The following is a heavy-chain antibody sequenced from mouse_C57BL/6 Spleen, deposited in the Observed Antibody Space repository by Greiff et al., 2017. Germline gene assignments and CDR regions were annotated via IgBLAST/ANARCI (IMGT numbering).Heavy chain of an antibody. Sequence: QVQLQQPGAELVKPGASVKVSCKASGYTFTSYWMHWVKQRPGQGLEWIGRIHPSDSDTNYNQKFTGKATLTVDKSSSTAYLQLSSLTSDDSAVYYCAMERTGSHFDYWGQGTTLTVSS. CDR2: IHPSDSDT. CDR3: AMERTGSHFDY. J-gene: IGHJ2*01. V-gene: IGHV1-74*01. D-gene: IGHD4-1*01. CDR1: GYTFTSYW.